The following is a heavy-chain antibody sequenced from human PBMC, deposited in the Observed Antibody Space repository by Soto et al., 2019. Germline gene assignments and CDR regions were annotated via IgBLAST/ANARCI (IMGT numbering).Heavy chain of an antibody. CDR1: GGSISSYY. CDR3: ARRYGASFDY. CDR2: IYYSGST. V-gene: IGHV4-59*01. D-gene: IGHD3-10*01. Sequence: LTCTVSGGSISSYYWSWIRQPPGKGLEWIGYIYYSGSTNYNPSLKSRVTKSVDTSKNQFSLKLSSVTAADTAVYYCARRYGASFDYWGQGTLVTVSS. J-gene: IGHJ4*02.